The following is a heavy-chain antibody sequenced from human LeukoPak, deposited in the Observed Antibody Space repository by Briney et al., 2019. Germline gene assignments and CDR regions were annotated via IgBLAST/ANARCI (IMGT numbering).Heavy chain of an antibody. CDR2: ISISGST. CDR1: GGSISSGNYY. J-gene: IGHJ4*02. V-gene: IGHV4-61*02. CDR3: ARGSSSWDNSFDY. Sequence: PSETLSLTCTVSGGSISSGNYYWSWIRQPAGKRLEWIGRISISGSTNYNPSLKSRVTMSLDTSKNQFSLKLSSVTAADTAVYYCARGSSSWDNSFDYWGQGTLVTVSS. D-gene: IGHD6-13*01.